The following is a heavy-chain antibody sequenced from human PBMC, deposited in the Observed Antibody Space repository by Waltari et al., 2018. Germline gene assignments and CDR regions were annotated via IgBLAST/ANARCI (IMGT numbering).Heavy chain of an antibody. D-gene: IGHD3-10*01. Sequence: EVQLLEAGGGLVQPGGSLRLCCEASGFSFSRYALRWVRQAPGKGLEWVSSISSTGDKTYFADSVKGRFTISRDNSKNTQFLQMDSLRADDTAVYYCAKGGGADFDFWGQGTLVTVSS. V-gene: IGHV3-23*01. CDR3: AKGGGADFDF. CDR1: GFSFSRYA. J-gene: IGHJ4*02. CDR2: ISSTGDKT.